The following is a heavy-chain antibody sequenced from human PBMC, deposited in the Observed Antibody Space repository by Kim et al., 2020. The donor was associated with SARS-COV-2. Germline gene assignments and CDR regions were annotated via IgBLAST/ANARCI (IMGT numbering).Heavy chain of an antibody. J-gene: IGHJ6*02. V-gene: IGHV3-11*03. CDR1: GFTFSDYY. CDR3: ARLNCSGGSCYSYYYYYGMDV. Sequence: GGSLRLSCAASGFTFSDYYMSWIRQAPGKGLEWVSYISSSSSYTNYADSVKGRFTISRDNAKNSLYLQMNSLGAEDTAVYYCARLNCSGGSCYSYYYYYGMDVWGQGTTVTVSS. CDR2: ISSSSSYT. D-gene: IGHD2-15*01.